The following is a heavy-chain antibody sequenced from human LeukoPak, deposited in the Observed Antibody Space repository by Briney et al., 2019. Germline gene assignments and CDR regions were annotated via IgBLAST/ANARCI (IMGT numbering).Heavy chain of an antibody. CDR1: GGSISSYY. J-gene: IGHJ4*02. Sequence: SETLSLTCTVSGGSISSYYWGWIRQPPGKGLEWIGSIYYSGSTYYSPSLKSRVTISVDTSKNQFSLKLSSVTAADTAVYYCARYAGHDYFDYWGQGTLVTVSS. CDR2: IYYSGST. V-gene: IGHV4-39*07. CDR3: ARYAGHDYFDY.